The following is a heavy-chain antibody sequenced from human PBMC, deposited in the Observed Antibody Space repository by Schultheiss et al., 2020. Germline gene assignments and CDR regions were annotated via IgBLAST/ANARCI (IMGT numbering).Heavy chain of an antibody. CDR3: ARGDYGDYVS. J-gene: IGHJ5*02. CDR2: ISAYNGNT. Sequence: ASVKVSCKATGDTFSSYAISWVRQAPGQGLEWMGGISAYNGNTNYAQKLQGRVTMTTDTSTSTAYMELRSLRSDDTAVYYCARGDYGDYVSWGQGTLVTVSS. D-gene: IGHD4-17*01. CDR1: GDTFSSYA. V-gene: IGHV1-18*01.